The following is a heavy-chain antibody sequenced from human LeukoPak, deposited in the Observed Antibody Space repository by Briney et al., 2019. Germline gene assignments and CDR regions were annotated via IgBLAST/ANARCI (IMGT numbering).Heavy chain of an antibody. CDR1: GYTLTELS. Sequence: ASVKVSCKVSGYTLTELSMHWVRQAPGKGLEWMGGFDPEDGETIYAQKFQGRVTTTEDTSTDTAYMELSSLRSEDTAVYYCATEMGGYDYNWFDPWGQGTLVTVSS. J-gene: IGHJ5*02. V-gene: IGHV1-24*01. CDR3: ATEMGGYDYNWFDP. CDR2: FDPEDGET. D-gene: IGHD5-12*01.